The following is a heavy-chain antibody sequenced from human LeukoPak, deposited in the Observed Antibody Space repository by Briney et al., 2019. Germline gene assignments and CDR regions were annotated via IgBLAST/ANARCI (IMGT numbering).Heavy chain of an antibody. Sequence: GGSLRLSCAASGFTFSSYAMHWVRQAPGKGLEWVSVIYSGGGTYYADSVKGRFTISRDNSKNTLYLQMNSLRAEDTAVYYCARDMTTVTTGDYWGQGTLVTVSS. CDR1: GFTFSSYA. CDR2: IYSGGGT. CDR3: ARDMTTVTTGDY. J-gene: IGHJ4*02. D-gene: IGHD4-17*01. V-gene: IGHV3-66*01.